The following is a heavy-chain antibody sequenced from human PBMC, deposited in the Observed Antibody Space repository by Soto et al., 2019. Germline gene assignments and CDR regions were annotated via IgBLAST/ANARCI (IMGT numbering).Heavy chain of an antibody. CDR3: ARGVVFGEFSS. V-gene: IGHV4-59*01. CDR2: IYYSGST. J-gene: IGHJ4*02. Sequence: QVQLQESGPGLVKPSETLSLTCTVSGGSISSYYWSWIRQPPGKGLEWIGYIYYSGSTNYNPSLKSRVTISVDTSKNQFSLKLSSVTAADTVVYYCARGVVFGEFSSWGQGTLVTVSS. D-gene: IGHD3-10*02. CDR1: GGSISSYY.